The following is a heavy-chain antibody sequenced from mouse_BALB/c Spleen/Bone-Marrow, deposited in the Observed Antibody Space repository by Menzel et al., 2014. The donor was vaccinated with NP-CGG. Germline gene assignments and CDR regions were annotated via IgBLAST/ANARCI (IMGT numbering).Heavy chain of an antibody. J-gene: IGHJ3*01. Sequence: EVQVVESGAGLVQPGGSLKLSCAASGFDFSRNCMSWVRQAPGKGLEWIGEINPDSSTINYTPSLKDKFIISGDNAKNTLYLQMSKVRSEDTAVYYCASHYYCGNFDYWGQGTPVTVSA. D-gene: IGHD1-1*01. CDR3: ASHYYCGNFDY. V-gene: IGHV4-1*02. CDR1: GFDFSRNC. CDR2: INPDSSTI.